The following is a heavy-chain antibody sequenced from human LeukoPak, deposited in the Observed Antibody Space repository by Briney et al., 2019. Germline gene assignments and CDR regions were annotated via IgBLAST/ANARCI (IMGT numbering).Heavy chain of an antibody. CDR1: GGSISSSNYY. CDR3: ARSPGPLVPAAFDI. Sequence: PSETLSLTCTVSGGSISSSNYYWGWIRQPPGKGLEWIGSIYYSGSTYYNPSLKSRVTISVDTSKNQFSLKLSSVTAADTAVYYCARSPGPLVPAAFDIWGQGIMVTVSS. D-gene: IGHD3-10*01. J-gene: IGHJ3*02. V-gene: IGHV4-39*01. CDR2: IYYSGST.